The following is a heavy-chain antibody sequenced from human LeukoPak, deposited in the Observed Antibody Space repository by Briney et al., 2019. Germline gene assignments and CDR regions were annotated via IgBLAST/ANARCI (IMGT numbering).Heavy chain of an antibody. D-gene: IGHD4-17*01. J-gene: IGHJ3*02. Sequence: ASVKVSCKASGYTFSNYYIHWVRQAPGQGLEWMGIINPSGGSTSYAQKFQGRVTMTRDMSTSTVYMELSSLRSEDTAMYYCARDRGGVTTVTTGSFNAFDIWGQGTMVTVSS. CDR3: ARDRGGVTTVTTGSFNAFDI. CDR1: GYTFSNYY. V-gene: IGHV1-46*01. CDR2: INPSGGST.